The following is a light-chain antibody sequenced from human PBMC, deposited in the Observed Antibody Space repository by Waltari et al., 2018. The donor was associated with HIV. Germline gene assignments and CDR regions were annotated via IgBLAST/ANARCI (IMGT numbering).Light chain of an antibody. CDR3: FSYAGNNYLL. Sequence: QSALTQPPSASGSPGQSVTISCAGTSSAIGLYNFVSWYQHHPGNATKLMISEVSRRPSGVPDRFSGSKSGNTASLTVSGLQAEDEAAYYCFSYAGNNYLLFGGGTKLTVL. CDR1: SSAIGLYNF. J-gene: IGLJ2*01. V-gene: IGLV2-8*01. CDR2: EVS.